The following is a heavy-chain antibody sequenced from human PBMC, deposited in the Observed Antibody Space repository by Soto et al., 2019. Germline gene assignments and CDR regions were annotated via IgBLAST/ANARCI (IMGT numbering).Heavy chain of an antibody. D-gene: IGHD3-16*01. V-gene: IGHV3-9*01. CDR1: GFAFDDYG. CDR3: ARSGEFSASAYFGC. Sequence: EVQLVQYGGGWVQPGRSLRLSCGASGFAFDDYGMHWVRQARGKGLEWVSSISWNSGRIGYGDSVKGRFTISRDNVKNSLYLQMTRLRAEDTALSYCARSGEFSASAYFGCWGQGTLVTVSS. J-gene: IGHJ4*02. CDR2: ISWNSGRI.